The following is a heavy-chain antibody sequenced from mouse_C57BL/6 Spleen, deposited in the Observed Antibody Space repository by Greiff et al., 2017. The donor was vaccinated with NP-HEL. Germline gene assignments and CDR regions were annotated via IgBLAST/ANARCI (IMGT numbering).Heavy chain of an antibody. D-gene: IGHD1-1*01. Sequence: QVQLQQSGAELVRPGSSVKLSCKASGYTFTSYWMHWVKQRPIQGLEWIGNIDPSDSETHYNQKFKDKATLTVDKSSSTAYMQLSSLTSEDSAVYYCARWAYYGSYYFDYWGQGTTLTVSS. CDR2: IDPSDSET. J-gene: IGHJ2*01. V-gene: IGHV1-52*01. CDR3: ARWAYYGSYYFDY. CDR1: GYTFTSYW.